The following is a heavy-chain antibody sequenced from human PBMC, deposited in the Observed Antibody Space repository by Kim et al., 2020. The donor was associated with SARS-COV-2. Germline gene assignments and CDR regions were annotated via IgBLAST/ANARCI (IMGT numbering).Heavy chain of an antibody. Sequence: GGSLRLSCAASGFTFSSYSMNWVRQAPGKGLEWVSSISSSSSYIYYADSVKGRFTISRDNAKNSLYLQMNSLRAEDTAVYYCAREGGSGWYPRGYYYYGMDVWGQGTTVTVSS. CDR2: ISSSSSYI. D-gene: IGHD6-19*01. CDR1: GFTFSSYS. CDR3: AREGGSGWYPRGYYYYGMDV. J-gene: IGHJ6*02. V-gene: IGHV3-21*01.